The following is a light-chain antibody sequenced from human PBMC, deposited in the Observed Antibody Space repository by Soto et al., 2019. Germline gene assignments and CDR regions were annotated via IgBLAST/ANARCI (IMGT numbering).Light chain of an antibody. CDR1: QSVRSN. CDR2: DVS. Sequence: EIVLTQSPATLSLSPGERATLSCRASQSVRSNLAWYQHKPGQAPRLLIYDVSNRATGIPGRFSGSGFGTDFILTISNVEPEDVAVYYCQQRDNWPWTFGQGAKVEIK. J-gene: IGKJ1*01. CDR3: QQRDNWPWT. V-gene: IGKV3-11*01.